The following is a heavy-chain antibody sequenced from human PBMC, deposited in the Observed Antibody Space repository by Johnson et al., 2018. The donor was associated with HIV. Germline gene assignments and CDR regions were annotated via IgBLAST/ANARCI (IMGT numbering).Heavy chain of an antibody. CDR1: GFIFSSYD. J-gene: IGHJ3*02. CDR2: IGTAGDT. D-gene: IGHD3-10*01. V-gene: IGHV3-13*01. Sequence: VQLVESGGGLVKPGGSLRLSCAASGFIFSSYDMHWVRQATGKGLEWVSAIGTAGDTYYPGSVKGRFTISRENAKNSLYLQMNSLRAEDTALYYCARDRGVRGAHDGFDIWGQGTMVTVSS. CDR3: ARDRGVRGAHDGFDI.